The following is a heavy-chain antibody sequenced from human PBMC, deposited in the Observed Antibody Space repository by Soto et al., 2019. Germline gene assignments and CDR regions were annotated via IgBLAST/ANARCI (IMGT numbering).Heavy chain of an antibody. CDR3: ARSRGWEGNWFDP. V-gene: IGHV1-18*04. CDR1: GCSFTSYG. J-gene: IGHJ5*02. Sequence: AAGKVSCKGCGCSFTSYGNSWVRQAPGQGLEWMGWISAYNGNTNYAQKLQGRVTMTTDTSTSTAYMELRSLRSDDTAVYYCARSRGWEGNWFDPWGQGTLVTVSS. CDR2: ISAYNGNT. D-gene: IGHD1-26*01.